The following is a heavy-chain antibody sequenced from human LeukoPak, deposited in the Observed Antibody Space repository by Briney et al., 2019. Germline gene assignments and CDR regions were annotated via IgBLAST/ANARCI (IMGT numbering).Heavy chain of an antibody. CDR2: IYYSGST. CDR1: GGSISSSSYY. J-gene: IGHJ4*02. CDR3: ARHVKEGYYRLDYFDY. V-gene: IGHV4-39*01. D-gene: IGHD3-3*01. Sequence: SETLSLTCTVSGGSISSSSYYWGWIRQPPGKGLEWIGSIYYSGSTYYNPSLKSRVTISVDTSKNQFSLKLSSVTAADTAVYYCARHVKEGYYRLDYFDYWGQGTLVTVSS.